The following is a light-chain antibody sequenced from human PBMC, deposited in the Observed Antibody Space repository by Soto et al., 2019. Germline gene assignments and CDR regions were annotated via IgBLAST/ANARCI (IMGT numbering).Light chain of an antibody. J-gene: IGKJ1*01. CDR1: QSVSGN. CDR3: QQYNNPNQRK. V-gene: IGKV3-15*01. CDR2: GAS. Sequence: EIVMTQSPATLSVSPGERATLSCRASQSVSGNLAWYQQKPGQAPRLLIYGASTRATGIPARFSGSGSGTEFILTISSLQSEDFAVYYCQQYNNPNQRKFGQGTKVKIK.